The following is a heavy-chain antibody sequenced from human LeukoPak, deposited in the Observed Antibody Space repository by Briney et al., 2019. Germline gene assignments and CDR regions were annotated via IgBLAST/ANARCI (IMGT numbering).Heavy chain of an antibody. CDR2: ISYDGSNK. V-gene: IGHV3-30*03. CDR1: GFTFSSYG. Sequence: GGSLRLSCAAPGFTFSSYGMHWVRQAPGKGLEWVAVISYDGSNKYYADSVKGRFTISRDNSKNTLYLQMNSLRAEDTAVYYCAIPAVWFGELGVDYWGQGTLVTVSS. D-gene: IGHD3-10*01. J-gene: IGHJ4*02. CDR3: AIPAVWFGELGVDY.